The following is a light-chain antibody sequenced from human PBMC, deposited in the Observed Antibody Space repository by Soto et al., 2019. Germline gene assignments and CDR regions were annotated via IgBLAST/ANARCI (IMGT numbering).Light chain of an antibody. V-gene: IGLV2-8*01. CDR3: SSFARSDVV. Sequence: QSALTQPPSASGSPGQSVTISCTGTPSDVGGSNSVSWYQQHPGKAPNLMIYDVNKRPSGVPHRFSGSNSGNTASLTVSGLQAADEAYYCCSSFARSDVVFGGGTKLTVL. CDR1: PSDVGGSNS. J-gene: IGLJ2*01. CDR2: DVN.